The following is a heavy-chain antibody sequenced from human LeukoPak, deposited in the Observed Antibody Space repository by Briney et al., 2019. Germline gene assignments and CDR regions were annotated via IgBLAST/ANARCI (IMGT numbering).Heavy chain of an antibody. CDR3: AKDRSKSNSYDAFDI. J-gene: IGHJ3*02. V-gene: IGHV3-30*18. CDR1: GFTFSSYG. Sequence: GGSLRLSCAASGFTFSSYGVHWVRQAPGKGLEWVAVISYDGSSKYYADSVKGRFTISRDNSKNTLYLQMNSLRAEDTAVYYCAKDRSKSNSYDAFDIWGQGTMVTVSS. CDR2: ISYDGSSK. D-gene: IGHD1-1*01.